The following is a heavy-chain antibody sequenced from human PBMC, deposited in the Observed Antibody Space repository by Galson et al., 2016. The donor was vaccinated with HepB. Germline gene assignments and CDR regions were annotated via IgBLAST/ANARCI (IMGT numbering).Heavy chain of an antibody. CDR2: IYKSGST. CDR3: ARGVTGTPYFDL. D-gene: IGHD2-21*02. V-gene: IGHV4-59*01. J-gene: IGHJ4*02. CDR1: GGSISSYF. Sequence: ETLSLTCNVSGGSISSYFWSWIRQSPGKGLEWIGYIYKSGSTSYSPSLKSRVILSVDTSKNQFSLKLSSVTAADTAVYYCARGVTGTPYFDLWGQGALVTVSS.